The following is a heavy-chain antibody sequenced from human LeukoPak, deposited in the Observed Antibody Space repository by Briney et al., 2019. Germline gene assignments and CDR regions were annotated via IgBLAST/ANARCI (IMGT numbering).Heavy chain of an antibody. V-gene: IGHV3-48*03. Sequence: GGSLRLSCAASRFTFSSYEMNWVRQAPGEGLEWVSYISGSGIKHYADSVKGRFTISRDNAKNSLYLQMNSLRVEDTAVYYCAREDTGVAFDIWGQGTTVTV. CDR3: AREDTGVAFDI. D-gene: IGHD2-8*01. CDR2: ISGSGIK. CDR1: RFTFSSYE. J-gene: IGHJ3*02.